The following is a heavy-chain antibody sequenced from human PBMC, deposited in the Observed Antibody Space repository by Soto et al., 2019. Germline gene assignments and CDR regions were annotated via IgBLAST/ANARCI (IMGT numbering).Heavy chain of an antibody. V-gene: IGHV4-4*02. D-gene: IGHD1-26*01. J-gene: IGHJ3*02. CDR3: AIEKVGATSIHVFDI. Sequence: SETLSLTCAVSGGSISSSNWWSWVRQPPGKGLEWIGEIYHSGSTNYNPSLKSRVTISVDKSKNQFSLKLSSVTAEDTAVYYCAIEKVGATSIHVFDIWGQGTMVTVSS. CDR1: GGSISSSNW. CDR2: IYHSGST.